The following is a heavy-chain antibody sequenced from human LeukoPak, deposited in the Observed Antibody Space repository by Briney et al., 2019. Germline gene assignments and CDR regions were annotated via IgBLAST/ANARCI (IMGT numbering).Heavy chain of an antibody. CDR2: INPNSGGT. CDR1: GYSFTGYY. Sequence: ASVKVSCKASGYSFTGYYMRWVRQAPGQGLEWMGWINPNSGGTNYAQKFQGRVTMTRDTSISTAYMELSRLRSDDTAVYYCAIIYDFWSDDIGGWGQGTLVTVSS. J-gene: IGHJ4*02. D-gene: IGHD3-3*01. V-gene: IGHV1-2*02. CDR3: AIIYDFWSDDIGG.